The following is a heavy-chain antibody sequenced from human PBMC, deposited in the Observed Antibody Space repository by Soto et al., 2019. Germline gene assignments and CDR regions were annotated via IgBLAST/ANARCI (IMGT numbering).Heavy chain of an antibody. J-gene: IGHJ4*02. V-gene: IGHV1-69*13. CDR2: IIPIFGTA. CDR1: GGTFSIYA. D-gene: IGHD1-1*01. Sequence: PSVEFSCRASGGTFSIYAISWVRQAPGQGLEWMGGIIPIFGTANYAQKFQGRVTITADESTSTAYMELSSLRSEDTAVYYCARGTTSRFDYWGQGTLVTVSS. CDR3: ARGTTSRFDY.